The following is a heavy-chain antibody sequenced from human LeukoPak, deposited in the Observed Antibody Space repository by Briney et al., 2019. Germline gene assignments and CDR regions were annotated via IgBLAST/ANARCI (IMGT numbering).Heavy chain of an antibody. J-gene: IGHJ4*02. Sequence: ASVKVSCKTSGYTFPDYYIHWVRQAPGQGLEWMGWINPDNGGTNYAKKFQGRVTMTGDTSISTAYMELSRLTSDDTALYYCARAMSRKDVDYWAQGTLVTVSS. CDR2: INPDNGGT. CDR1: GYTFPDYY. V-gene: IGHV1-2*02. CDR3: ARAMSRKDVDY.